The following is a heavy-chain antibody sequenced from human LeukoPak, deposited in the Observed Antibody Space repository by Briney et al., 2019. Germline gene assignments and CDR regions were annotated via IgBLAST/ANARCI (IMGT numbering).Heavy chain of an antibody. CDR1: GFSFDDYG. V-gene: IGHV3-20*04. CDR3: TRKGVSGSSLRQFFDY. D-gene: IGHD2-15*01. Sequence: GGSLRLSCAASGFSFDDYGMSWVRQVPGKGLEWVTGINWNGDRTSYVDSVKGRFTISRDNAKNSLHLQMNSLRVEDTALYYCTRKGVSGSSLRQFFDYWGQGTLVAVTS. CDR2: INWNGDRT. J-gene: IGHJ4*02.